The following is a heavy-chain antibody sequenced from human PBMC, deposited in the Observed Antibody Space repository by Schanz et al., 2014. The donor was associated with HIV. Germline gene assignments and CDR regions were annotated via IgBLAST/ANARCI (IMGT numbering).Heavy chain of an antibody. CDR2: ISYDGSNK. CDR1: GFTLSSFG. CDR3: ARKNSFDI. J-gene: IGHJ3*02. V-gene: IGHV3-30*03. Sequence: VQLVESGGGVGQPGRSLRLSCGASGFTLSSFGMHWARQAPGKGLEWEAVISYDGSNKYYADSVKGRFTISRDNTKKSLYLQMNTLRANDTAVYYCARKNSFDIWGQGTMVSVSS.